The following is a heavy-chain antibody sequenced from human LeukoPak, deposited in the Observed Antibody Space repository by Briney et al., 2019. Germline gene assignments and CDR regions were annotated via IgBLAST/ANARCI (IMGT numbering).Heavy chain of an antibody. J-gene: IGHJ4*02. Sequence: ASVKVSCKASGGTFSRYAISWVRQAPGQGLEWMGRIIPILGIANYAQKFQGRVTITTDESTSTAYMELSSLRSEDTAVYYCARGVCSSTSCSGYYFDYWGQGTLVTVSS. CDR2: IIPILGIA. V-gene: IGHV1-69*04. D-gene: IGHD2-2*01. CDR3: ARGVCSSTSCSGYYFDY. CDR1: GGTFSRYA.